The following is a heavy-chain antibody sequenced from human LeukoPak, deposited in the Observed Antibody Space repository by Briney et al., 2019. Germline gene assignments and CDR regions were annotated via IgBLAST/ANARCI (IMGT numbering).Heavy chain of an antibody. CDR1: GGSISNYY. D-gene: IGHD4-17*01. CDR3: ARAAVTTSRYFQH. V-gene: IGHV4-59*01. J-gene: IGHJ1*01. Sequence: SETLSLTCTVSGGSISNYYWSWIRQPPGKGLDWIGYIYNSGHTNYNPSLKSRVTISEDTSKNQLSLKLSSVTAADTAVYYCARAAVTTSRYFQHWGQGTLVTVSS. CDR2: IYNSGHT.